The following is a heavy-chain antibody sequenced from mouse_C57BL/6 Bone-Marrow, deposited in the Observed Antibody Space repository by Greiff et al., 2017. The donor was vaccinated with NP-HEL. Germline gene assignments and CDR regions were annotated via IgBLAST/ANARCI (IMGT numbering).Heavy chain of an antibody. CDR2: INPNNGGT. J-gene: IGHJ3*01. Sequence: EVKLQESGPELVKPGASVKIPCKASGYTFTDYNMDWVKQSHGKSLEWIGDINPNNGGTIYNQKFKGKATLTVDKSSSTAYMELRSLTSEDTAVYYCAAYYYGSSYWFAYWGQGTLVTVSA. CDR3: AAYYYGSSYWFAY. V-gene: IGHV1-18*01. D-gene: IGHD1-1*01. CDR1: GYTFTDYN.